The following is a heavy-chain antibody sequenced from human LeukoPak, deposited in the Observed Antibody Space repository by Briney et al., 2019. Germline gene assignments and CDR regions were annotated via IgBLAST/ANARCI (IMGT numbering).Heavy chain of an antibody. Sequence: ASVKVSCKASGYTFTDYYMHWVRQAPGQGLEWMGWINPNSGDTNYAQKFQGSVTMTRDTSISTAYMEMSRLGSDDTAVYYCARLSGSGTWDGNEVDYWGQGTLVTVSS. CDR2: INPNSGDT. J-gene: IGHJ4*01. CDR3: ARLSGSGTWDGNEVDY. CDR1: GYTFTDYY. V-gene: IGHV1-2*04. D-gene: IGHD3-10*01.